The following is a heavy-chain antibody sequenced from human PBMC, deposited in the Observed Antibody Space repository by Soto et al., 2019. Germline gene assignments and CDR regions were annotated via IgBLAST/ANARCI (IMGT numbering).Heavy chain of an antibody. CDR1: GGSISSGDYS. V-gene: IGHV4-30-2*01. CDR3: ARKRGTMVRAPAPNWFDP. D-gene: IGHD3-10*01. Sequence: SETLSLTCAVSGGSISSGDYSWSWIRQAPGKGLEWIGYMYHSGSTYYNPSLKSRVTISVDTSKNQLSLKLSSVTAADTAVYYCARKRGTMVRAPAPNWFDPWGQGTLVTVSS. J-gene: IGHJ5*02. CDR2: MYHSGST.